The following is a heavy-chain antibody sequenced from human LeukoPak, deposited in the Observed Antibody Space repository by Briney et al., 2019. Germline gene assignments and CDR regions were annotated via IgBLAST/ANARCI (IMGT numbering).Heavy chain of an antibody. CDR2: IYYSGST. V-gene: IGHV4-30-4*08. CDR3: ARDRGSGYFFDY. Sequence: SETLSLTCTVSGGSISSGGYYWSWIRQPPGKGLEWIGYIYYSGSTYYNPSLKSRVTISVDTSKNQFSLKLSSVTAADTAVYYCARDRGSGYFFDYWGQGTLVTVSS. J-gene: IGHJ4*02. D-gene: IGHD3-22*01. CDR1: GGSISSGGYY.